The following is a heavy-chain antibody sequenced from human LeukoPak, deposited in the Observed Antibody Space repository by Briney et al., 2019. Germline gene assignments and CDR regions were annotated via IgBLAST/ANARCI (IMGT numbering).Heavy chain of an antibody. CDR1: GGSFSGYY. Sequence: SETLSLTCAVYGGSFSGYYWSWIRQPPGKGLEWIGEINHSGSTNYNPSLKSRLTISVDTSKNQFSLKLSSVTAADTAVYYCARGRVYCSSTSCYSYYFDYWGQGTPVTVSS. D-gene: IGHD2-2*02. CDR3: ARGRVYCSSTSCYSYYFDY. J-gene: IGHJ4*02. V-gene: IGHV4-34*01. CDR2: INHSGST.